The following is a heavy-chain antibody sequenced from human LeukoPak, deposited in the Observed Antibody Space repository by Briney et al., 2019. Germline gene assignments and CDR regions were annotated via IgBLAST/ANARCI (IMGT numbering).Heavy chain of an antibody. CDR1: GFTFSSYA. CDR3: AKSTNSCSGGSCYSGFDY. D-gene: IGHD2-15*01. Sequence: GGSLRLSCAASGFTFSSYAMSWVRQAPGEGLEWVSTFSGSGGSTYYADSVKGRFTISRDNSRNTLYLQMNSLRAEDTAIYYCAKSTNSCSGGSCYSGFDYWGQGTLVTASS. V-gene: IGHV3-23*01. J-gene: IGHJ4*02. CDR2: FSGSGGST.